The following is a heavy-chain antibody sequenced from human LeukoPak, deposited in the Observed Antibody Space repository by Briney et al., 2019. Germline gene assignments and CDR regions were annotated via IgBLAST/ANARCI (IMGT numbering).Heavy chain of an antibody. J-gene: IGHJ5*02. Sequence: SETLSLTCSVSGGSISNGNYYWGWVRQPPGKGLEWIGTIHYRGSTYFNPSLKSRVTISLDTSKNQFSLTLNSVTAADTALYYCARQTNQGALMVFDPWGQGTLVTVSS. CDR1: GGSISNGNYY. V-gene: IGHV4-39*01. CDR2: IHYRGST. D-gene: IGHD2-8*01. CDR3: ARQTNQGALMVFDP.